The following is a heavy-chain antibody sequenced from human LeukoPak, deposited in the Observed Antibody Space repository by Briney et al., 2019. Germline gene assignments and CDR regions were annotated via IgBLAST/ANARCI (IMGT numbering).Heavy chain of an antibody. Sequence: ASVKVSCKASGYTFTSSGISWVRQAPGQGLEWMGWISTYNGYSKYAQNLQGRVTMTADTSTSTAYMELSSLSSDDTAVYYCAKNSSGGYPDYWGQGTLVTVSS. CDR1: GYTFTSSG. CDR2: ISTYNGYS. J-gene: IGHJ4*02. V-gene: IGHV1-18*01. D-gene: IGHD6-19*01. CDR3: AKNSSGGYPDY.